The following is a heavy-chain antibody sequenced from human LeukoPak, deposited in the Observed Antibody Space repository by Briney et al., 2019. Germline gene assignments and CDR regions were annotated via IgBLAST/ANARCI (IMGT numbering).Heavy chain of an antibody. Sequence: ASVKVSCKASGYTFTNYGISWVRQAPGQGLEWMGWISGYNGNTNYAQNLQGRVTMTTDTSTSTAYMDLRSLRSDDTAVYYCARVKSTSWYNWFDPWGQGTLVIVSS. CDR1: GYTFTNYG. V-gene: IGHV1-18*01. CDR3: ARVKSTSWYNWFDP. D-gene: IGHD2-2*01. J-gene: IGHJ5*02. CDR2: ISGYNGNT.